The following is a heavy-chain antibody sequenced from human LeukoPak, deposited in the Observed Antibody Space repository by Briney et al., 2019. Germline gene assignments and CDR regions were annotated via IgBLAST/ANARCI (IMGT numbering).Heavy chain of an antibody. CDR3: AGHHNHYSSGEDPPPYDAFDI. D-gene: IGHD3-10*01. Sequence: PPETLSLTCTVSGGSISSYYWSWIRPPAGKGLEWIGRLYTSGSTTYNTSLKRRATMSVATSKNKSSLKRSSATAAATAVYYCAGHHNHYSSGEDPPPYDAFDIWGQGTMVTVSS. V-gene: IGHV4-4*07. CDR2: LYTSGST. CDR1: GGSISSYY. J-gene: IGHJ3*02.